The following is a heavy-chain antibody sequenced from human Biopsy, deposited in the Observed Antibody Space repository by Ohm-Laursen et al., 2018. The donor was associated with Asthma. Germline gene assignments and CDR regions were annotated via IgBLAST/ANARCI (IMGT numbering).Heavy chain of an antibody. CDR2: IIPIFGTA. CDR1: GGTFSSYA. CDR3: ARSSHINWGGYFDY. Sequence: SVNVSCKDSGGTFSSYAISWVRQAPGQGLEWMGGIIPIFGTANYAQKFQGRVTITADESTSTAYMELSSLRSEDTAVYYCARSSHINWGGYFDYWGQGTLVTVSS. J-gene: IGHJ4*02. D-gene: IGHD7-27*01. V-gene: IGHV1-69*13.